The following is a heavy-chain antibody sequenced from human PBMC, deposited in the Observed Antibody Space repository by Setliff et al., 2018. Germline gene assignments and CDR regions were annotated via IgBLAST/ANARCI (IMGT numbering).Heavy chain of an antibody. Sequence: ASVKVSCKASGYTFTGYYIHWVRQAPGQGLEWMGWINPNSGGTHCAQKFQGRVTMTRDTSISTVYMELNSLRVEDTALYQCAREIWNMYDNSWSGYSDLWGQGTLVTVSS. D-gene: IGHD3-3*01. J-gene: IGHJ5*02. V-gene: IGHV1-2*02. CDR1: GYTFTGYY. CDR3: AREIWNMYDNSWSGYSDL. CDR2: INPNSGGT.